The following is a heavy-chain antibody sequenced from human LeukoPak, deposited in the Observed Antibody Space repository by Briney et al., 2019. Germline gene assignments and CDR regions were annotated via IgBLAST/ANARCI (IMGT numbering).Heavy chain of an antibody. J-gene: IGHJ4*02. V-gene: IGHV4-39*01. CDR1: GGSISSSSYY. Sequence: PSETLSLTCTVSGGSISSSSYYWGWIRQPPGKGLEWIGSIYYSGSTYYNPSLKSRVTISVDTSKNQFSLTLSSVTAADTAVYYCARGGYCSSTSCYWVGAFDYWGQGTLVTVSP. CDR2: IYYSGST. CDR3: ARGGYCSSTSCYWVGAFDY. D-gene: IGHD2-2*01.